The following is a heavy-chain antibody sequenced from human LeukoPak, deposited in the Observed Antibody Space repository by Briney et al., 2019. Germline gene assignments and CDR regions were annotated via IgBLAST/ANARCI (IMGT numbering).Heavy chain of an antibody. CDR3: ARVAARTTNGD. D-gene: IGHD6-6*01. V-gene: IGHV3-23*01. CDR1: GFTFSSYA. CDR2: ISGSGGST. J-gene: IGHJ4*02. Sequence: GGSLRLSCAASGFTFSSYAMSWVRQAPGKGLEWVSSISGSGGSTYYADSVKGRFTISRDNSKNTLYLQMNSLRAEDTAVYYCARVAARTTNGDWGQGALVTVSS.